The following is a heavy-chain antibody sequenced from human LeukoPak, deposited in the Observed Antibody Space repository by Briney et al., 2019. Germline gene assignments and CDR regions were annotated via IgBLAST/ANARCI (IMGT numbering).Heavy chain of an antibody. D-gene: IGHD5-24*01. V-gene: IGHV3-9*01. CDR1: GFTLGDYD. CDR3: ARDQDEEGSSDY. Sequence: GGSLRLSCAASGFTLGDYDMHWVRQAPGKGLEWVSAIVWNGGTTGYADPVKGRFIISRDNAKNSLYLQMNGLRAEDTAVYYCARDQDEEGSSDYWGQGTLVTVSS. CDR2: IVWNGGTT. J-gene: IGHJ4*02.